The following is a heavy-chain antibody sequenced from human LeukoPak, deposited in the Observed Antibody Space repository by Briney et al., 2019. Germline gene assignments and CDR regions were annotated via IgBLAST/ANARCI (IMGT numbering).Heavy chain of an antibody. CDR2: ITSSSSI. V-gene: IGHV3-21*01. CDR3: ARVPEYMDILIAYSTTPDY. D-gene: IGHD3-9*01. J-gene: IGHJ4*02. Sequence: GGSLRLSCAASGFTFSSYTMNWVRQAPGKGQEWVSSITSSSSIYYADSVKGRFTISRDNAKNSLYLQMNSLRAEDTAVYYCARVPEYMDILIAYSTTPDYWGQGTLVTVSS. CDR1: GFTFSSYT.